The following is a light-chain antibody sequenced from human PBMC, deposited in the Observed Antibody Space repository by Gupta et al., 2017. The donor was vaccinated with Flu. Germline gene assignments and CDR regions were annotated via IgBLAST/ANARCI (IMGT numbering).Light chain of an antibody. J-gene: IGLJ3*02. CDR2: ENT. V-gene: IGLV1-51*02. CDR1: SSNIGSSF. Sequence: SSSNIGSSFVSWYQQLPGTAPKLLIYENTKRPSGIPDRFSGSKSGSSATLGITGLQTGDEADYYCGTWDGSLSAWVFGGGTKLTVL. CDR3: GTWDGSLSAWV.